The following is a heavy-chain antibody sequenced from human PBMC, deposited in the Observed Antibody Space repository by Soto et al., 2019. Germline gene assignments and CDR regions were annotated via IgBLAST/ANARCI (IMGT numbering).Heavy chain of an antibody. J-gene: IGHJ3*02. V-gene: IGHV1-46*03. D-gene: IGHD2-15*01. CDR2: INPSGGST. CDR3: ARFAGNGRGGSCLDALDI. Sequence: ASVKVSCKASGYTFTSYYMHWVRQAPGQGLEWMGIINPSGGSTSYAQKFQGRVTMTRDTSTSTVYMELSSLRSEDTAVYYCARFAGNGRGGSCLDALDIWAKGQWSPSPQ. CDR1: GYTFTSYY.